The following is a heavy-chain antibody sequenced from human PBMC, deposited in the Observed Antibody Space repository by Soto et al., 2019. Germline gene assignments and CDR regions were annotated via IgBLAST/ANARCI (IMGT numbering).Heavy chain of an antibody. CDR2: ISGSGGST. J-gene: IGHJ4*02. D-gene: IGHD3-3*01. Sequence: QPGGSLRLSCAASGFTFSSYAMSWVRQAPGKGLEWVSAISGSGGSTYYADSVKGRFTITRDNSKNTLYLQMNSLRAEDTAVYYCAKEHDFWSGYPPPYVGNYFDYWGQGTLVTVSS. CDR1: GFTFSSYA. CDR3: AKEHDFWSGYPPPYVGNYFDY. V-gene: IGHV3-23*01.